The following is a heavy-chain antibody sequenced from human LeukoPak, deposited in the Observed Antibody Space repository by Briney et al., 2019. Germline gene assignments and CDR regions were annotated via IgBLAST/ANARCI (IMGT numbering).Heavy chain of an antibody. Sequence: GGSLRLSCAASGFTFSDYYMSWIRQAPGKGLVWVSRINSDGSSTSYADSVKGRFTISRDNAKNTLYLQMDSLRAEDTAVYYCARLPTVSAYYYYGMDVWGQGTTVTVSS. CDR3: ARLPTVSAYYYYGMDV. CDR1: GFTFSDYY. CDR2: INSDGSST. J-gene: IGHJ6*02. V-gene: IGHV3-74*01. D-gene: IGHD4-4*01.